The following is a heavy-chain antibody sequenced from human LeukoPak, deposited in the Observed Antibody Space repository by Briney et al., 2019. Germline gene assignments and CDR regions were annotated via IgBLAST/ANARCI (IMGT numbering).Heavy chain of an antibody. CDR2: IIPIFGTA. CDR1: GGTFSSYA. D-gene: IGHD2-8*01. V-gene: IGHV1-69*13. J-gene: IGHJ3*02. CDR3: ASELYPDAFDI. Sequence: ASVKVSCKASGGTFSSYAISWVRQAPGQGLEWMGGIIPIFGTANYAQKFQGRVTITADESTSTAYMELSSLRSEDTAVYYCASELYPDAFDIWGQGTMVTASS.